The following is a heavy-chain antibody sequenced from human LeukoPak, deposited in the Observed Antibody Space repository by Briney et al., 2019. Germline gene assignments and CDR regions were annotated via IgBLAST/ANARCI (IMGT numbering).Heavy chain of an antibody. J-gene: IGHJ4*02. CDR2: ISYDGSNK. V-gene: IGHV3-30*18. D-gene: IGHD1-26*01. CDR3: AKDLSGSYYVGLATGVDY. Sequence: GSLRLSCAASGFTFSSYGMHWVRQAPGKGLEWVAVISYDGSNKYYADSVKGRFTISRDNSKNTLYLQMNSLGAEDTAVYYCAKDLSGSYYVGLATGVDYWGQGTLVTVSS. CDR1: GFTFSSYG.